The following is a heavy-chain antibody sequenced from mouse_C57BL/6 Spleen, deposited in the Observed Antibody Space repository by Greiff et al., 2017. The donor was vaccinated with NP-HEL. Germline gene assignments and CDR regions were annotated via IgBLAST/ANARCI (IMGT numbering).Heavy chain of an antibody. CDR1: GYTFTDYY. Sequence: VQLQQSGPELVKPGASVKISCKASGYTFTDYYINWVKQRPGQGLEWIGWIFPGSGSTYYNEKFKGKATLTVDKSSSTAYMLLSSLTSEDSAVYFCARLGTTVERAWFAYWGQGTLVTVSA. V-gene: IGHV1-75*01. CDR3: ARLGTTVERAWFAY. CDR2: IFPGSGST. J-gene: IGHJ3*01. D-gene: IGHD1-1*01.